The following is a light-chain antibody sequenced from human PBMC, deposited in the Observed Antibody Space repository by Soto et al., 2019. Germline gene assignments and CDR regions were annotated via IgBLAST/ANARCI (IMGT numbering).Light chain of an antibody. CDR1: QSVSSSY. V-gene: IGKV3-20*01. J-gene: IGKJ2*01. CDR3: QQYGSSPYT. CDR2: GAS. Sequence: EIVLTQSPATLSLSPGDRATLSCRASQSVSSSYLAWYQQKPGEAPRLLIYGASNRATGIPDRFSGSGSGTDFTLTISRLEPEDFAVYYCQQYGSSPYTFGQGTKLEIK.